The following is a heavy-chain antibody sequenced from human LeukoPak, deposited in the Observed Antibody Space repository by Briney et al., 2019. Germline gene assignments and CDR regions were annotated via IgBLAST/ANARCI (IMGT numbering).Heavy chain of an antibody. CDR3: ATPVPHGSDPSLYYYYMDV. V-gene: IGHV3-20*04. J-gene: IGHJ6*03. CDR1: GFTFDDYG. Sequence: GGSLRLSCAASGFTFDDYGMSWVRQAPGKGLEWVSGINWNGGSTGYADSVKGRSTISRDNAKNSLYLQMTSLRAEDTAVYYCATPVPHGSDPSLYYYYMDVWGKGTTVTISS. D-gene: IGHD3-10*01. CDR2: INWNGGST.